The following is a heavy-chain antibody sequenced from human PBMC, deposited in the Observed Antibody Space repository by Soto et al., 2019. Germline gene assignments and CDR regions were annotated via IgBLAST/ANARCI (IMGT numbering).Heavy chain of an antibody. V-gene: IGHV3-30*18. CDR2: ISYDGSNK. J-gene: IGHJ4*02. CDR1: GFTFSSYG. D-gene: IGHD3-10*01. CDR3: AKDLRYGSGSYGLDY. Sequence: PGGSLRLSCAASGFTFSSYGMHWVRRAPGKGLEWVAVISYDGSNKYYADSVKGRFTISRDNSKNTLYLQMNSLRAEDTAVYYCAKDLRYGSGSYGLDYWGQGTLVTVSS.